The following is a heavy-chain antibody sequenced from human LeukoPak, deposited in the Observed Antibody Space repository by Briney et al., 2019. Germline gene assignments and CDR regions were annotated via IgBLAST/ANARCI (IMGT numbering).Heavy chain of an antibody. J-gene: IGHJ4*02. CDR2: MKQDGSEK. D-gene: IGHD4-17*01. CDR3: AKDGRTYGEFDY. V-gene: IGHV3-7*03. Sequence: PGGSLRLSCVVSGFTFSSYWMSWVRQAPGQGLEWVANMKQDGSEKYYVDSVKGRFTISRDNSKNTLYLQMNSLRAEDTAVYYCAKDGRTYGEFDYWGQGTLVTVSS. CDR1: GFTFSSYW.